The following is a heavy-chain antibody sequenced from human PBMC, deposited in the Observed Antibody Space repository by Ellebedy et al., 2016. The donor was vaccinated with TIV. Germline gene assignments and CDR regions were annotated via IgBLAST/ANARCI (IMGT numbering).Heavy chain of an antibody. D-gene: IGHD6-13*01. CDR3: ARGEQQLVSGYYYYCGMDV. J-gene: IGHJ6*02. Sequence: GESLKISCAASGFTFSSYDMTWVGQTTGNGLEWVAAIGAAGDTYYPGSVKGRFTISRDNAKNSFYLQMNILRAGDTAVYYCARGEQQLVSGYYYYCGMDVWGQGTTFTVPS. CDR2: IGAAGDT. CDR1: GFTFSSYD. V-gene: IGHV3-13*01.